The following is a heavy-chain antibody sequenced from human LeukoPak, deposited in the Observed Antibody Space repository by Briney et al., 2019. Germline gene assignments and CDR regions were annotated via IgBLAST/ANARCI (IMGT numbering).Heavy chain of an antibody. V-gene: IGHV3-23*01. Sequence: GGSLRLSCAASGFTFSSYAMSWVRQAPGKGLEWVSAISGSGGSTYYADSVKGRSTISRDNSKNTLYLQMNSLRAEDTAVYYCAKDHPVVVVPAANYYYYYMDVWGKGTTVTVSS. CDR3: AKDHPVVVVPAANYYYYYMDV. D-gene: IGHD2-2*01. CDR2: ISGSGGST. CDR1: GFTFSSYA. J-gene: IGHJ6*03.